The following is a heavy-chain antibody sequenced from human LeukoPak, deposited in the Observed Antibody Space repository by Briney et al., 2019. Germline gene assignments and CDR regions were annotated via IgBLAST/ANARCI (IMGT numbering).Heavy chain of an antibody. J-gene: IGHJ4*02. CDR2: IDYGGST. V-gene: IGHV4-59*01. CDR3: ATAGRVGITGTVLDY. Sequence: SSETLSLNCTVSGDSSSSFNWSWIRQPPGKGLKGIGYIDYGGSTNYNTTPKSRVTISVDTSKTQFSLKLGSVTAADTAVYYGATAGRVGITGTVLDYWGQGTLVTVSS. CDR1: GDSSSSFN. D-gene: IGHD1-20*01.